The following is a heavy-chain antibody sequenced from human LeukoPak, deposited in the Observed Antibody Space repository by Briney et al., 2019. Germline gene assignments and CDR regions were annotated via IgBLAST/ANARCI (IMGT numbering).Heavy chain of an antibody. V-gene: IGHV3-23*01. J-gene: IGHJ4*02. D-gene: IGHD2-21*01. CDR1: GFTLSTYT. CDR2: ITGSGSDT. CDR3: TTLFGREDPDY. Sequence: GGSLRLSCPASGFTLSTYTMSWVRQAPGKGLEWVSAITGSGSDTYYADSLKGRFTISRDNSMDTLYLKMSSLRAEDTAVYYCTTLFGREDPDYWGQGTLVTVSS.